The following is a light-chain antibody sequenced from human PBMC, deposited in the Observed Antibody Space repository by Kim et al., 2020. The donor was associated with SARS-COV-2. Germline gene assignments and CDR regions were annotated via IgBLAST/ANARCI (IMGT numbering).Light chain of an antibody. CDR2: DAS. J-gene: IGKJ4*01. CDR3: QQRSDWPLT. CDR1: HGFTSS. Sequence: PGQRATLSCPASHGFTSSLAWYQQRFGHAPTLLIYDASTRATGIPARFSGSGSGTDFTLTINSLEPEDFAIYYCQQRSDWPLTFGGGTKVDIK. V-gene: IGKV3-11*01.